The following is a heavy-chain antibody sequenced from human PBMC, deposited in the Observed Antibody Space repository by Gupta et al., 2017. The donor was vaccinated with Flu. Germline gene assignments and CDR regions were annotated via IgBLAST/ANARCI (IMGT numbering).Heavy chain of an antibody. CDR3: ATRGFGDYYFGMDV. D-gene: IGHD3-3*01. CDR2: ISPIFTTA. CDR1: GGIFNNYV. V-gene: IGHV1-69*01. J-gene: IGHJ6*02. Sequence: QVQLMQSGAEVKKPGSSVKVSCKASGGIFNNYVFNWVRQAPGQGLEWMGGISPIFTTATYAQRFQDRVTITADESSSTAYMTLTSLPSNDTAVYFCATRGFGDYYFGMDVWGPGATVIVS.